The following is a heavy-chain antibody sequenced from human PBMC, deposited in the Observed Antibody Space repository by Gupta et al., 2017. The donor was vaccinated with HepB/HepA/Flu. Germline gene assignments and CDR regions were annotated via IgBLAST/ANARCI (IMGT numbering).Heavy chain of an antibody. Sequence: QVQLVQSGAEVKKPGASGTVSCKASGYTFTGYYMHWLRQAPGQGLEWMGWINPNSGGTNYAQKFQGRVTMTRDTSISTAYMELSRLRSDDTAVYYCARATSNYFYYYYYYMDVWGKGTTVTVSS. J-gene: IGHJ6*03. V-gene: IGHV1-2*02. D-gene: IGHD4-11*01. CDR1: GYTFTGYY. CDR3: ARATSNYFYYYYYYMDV. CDR2: INPNSGGT.